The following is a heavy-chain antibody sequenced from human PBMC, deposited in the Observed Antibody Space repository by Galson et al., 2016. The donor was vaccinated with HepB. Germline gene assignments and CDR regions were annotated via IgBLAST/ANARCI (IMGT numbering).Heavy chain of an antibody. D-gene: IGHD3-10*01. J-gene: IGHJ5*02. CDR1: GFTFSNYW. CDR3: VRPNYYDSGSYSA. V-gene: IGHV3-7*01. Sequence: SLRLSCAASGFTFSNYWMTWVRQVPGRGLEWVANIKTEGTDRHYVDSVKGRFTTSRDNTKNSLYLQMDNLRAEDTAVYYCVRPNYYDSGSYSAWGQGTLVTVSS. CDR2: IKTEGTDR.